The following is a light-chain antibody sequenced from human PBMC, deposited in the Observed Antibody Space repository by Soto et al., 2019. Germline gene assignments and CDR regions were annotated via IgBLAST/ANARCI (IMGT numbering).Light chain of an antibody. CDR1: QSVSSNY. CDR3: QQYGSSPST. J-gene: IGKJ1*01. CDR2: AAS. V-gene: IGKV3-20*01. Sequence: EIVLTQSPATLSLSLGERATLSCRASQSVSSNYLAWYQQKPGQAPRPLIYAASSRATGIPDRFSVSGAGTDFTLTISRLEPEDFAVYYCQQYGSSPSTFGQGTRVEIK.